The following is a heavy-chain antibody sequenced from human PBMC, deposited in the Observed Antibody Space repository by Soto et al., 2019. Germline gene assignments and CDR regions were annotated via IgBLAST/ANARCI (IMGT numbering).Heavy chain of an antibody. D-gene: IGHD3-3*01. Sequence: PSETLSLTCTVSGGSVSSGSYYWSWIRQPPGKGLEWIGYIYYSGSTNYNPSLKSRVTISVDTSKNQFSLKLSSVTAADTAVYYCARSITIFVVVTYVIENWFDPWGKGTLVTVSS. J-gene: IGHJ5*02. CDR1: GGSVSSGSYY. CDR2: IYYSGST. CDR3: ARSITIFVVVTYVIENWFDP. V-gene: IGHV4-61*01.